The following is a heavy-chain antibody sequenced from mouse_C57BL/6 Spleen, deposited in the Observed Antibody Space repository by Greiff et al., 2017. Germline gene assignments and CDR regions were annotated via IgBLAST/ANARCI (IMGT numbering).Heavy chain of an antibody. D-gene: IGHD2-5*01. V-gene: IGHV1-69*01. J-gene: IGHJ1*03. Sequence: QVQLQQPGAELVMPGASVKLSCKASGYTFTRYWMHWVKQRPGQGLEWIGEIDPSDSYTNYNQKFKSKSTLTVAKSSSTANMQLSSRTAEDSAVYYCARLYSNYGYFDVWGTGTTGTVSS. CDR2: IDPSDSYT. CDR1: GYTFTRYW. CDR3: ARLYSNYGYFDV.